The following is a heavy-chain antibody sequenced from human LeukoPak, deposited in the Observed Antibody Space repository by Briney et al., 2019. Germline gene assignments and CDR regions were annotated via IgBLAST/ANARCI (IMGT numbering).Heavy chain of an antibody. V-gene: IGHV4-38-2*02. CDR3: ARGLRQLVRSWHY. Sequence: SETLSLTCTVSGYSISSGYYWGWIRQPPGKGLEWIGSIYHSGSTYYNPSLKSRVTISVDTSKNQFSLKLSSVTAADTAVYYCARGLRQLVRSWHYWGQGTLVTVSS. D-gene: IGHD6-6*01. J-gene: IGHJ4*02. CDR2: IYHSGST. CDR1: GYSISSGYY.